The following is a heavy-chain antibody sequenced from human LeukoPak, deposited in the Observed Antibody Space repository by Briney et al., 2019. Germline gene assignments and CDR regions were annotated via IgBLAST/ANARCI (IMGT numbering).Heavy chain of an antibody. J-gene: IGHJ4*02. Sequence: GGSLRLSCAASGFTFSSYAMHWVRQASGKGLEWVAVISYDGSNKYYADSVKGRFTISRDNSKSTLYLQMNSLRAEDTAVYYCARDHYYDSSGPLFDYWGQGTLVTVSP. CDR2: ISYDGSNK. D-gene: IGHD3-22*01. CDR3: ARDHYYDSSGPLFDY. CDR1: GFTFSSYA. V-gene: IGHV3-30*04.